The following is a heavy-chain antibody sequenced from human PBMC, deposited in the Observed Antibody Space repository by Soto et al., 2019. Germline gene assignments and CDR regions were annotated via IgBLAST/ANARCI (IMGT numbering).Heavy chain of an antibody. J-gene: IGHJ6*03. CDR3: VRTILELSLGHYYMDV. CDR2: IKQDGSEI. Sequence: GGSLRLSCAASGFPFSVYWMTWVRQAPGKGLEWVANIKQDGSEIYYVDSVKGRFTFSRDNAENSLYLQMNSLRVEDTAVYYCVRTILELSLGHYYMDVWGKGTTVTVSS. V-gene: IGHV3-7*01. D-gene: IGHD3-3*01. CDR1: GFPFSVYW.